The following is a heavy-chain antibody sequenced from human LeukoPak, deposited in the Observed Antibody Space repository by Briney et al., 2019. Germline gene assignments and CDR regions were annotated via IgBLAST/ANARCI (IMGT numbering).Heavy chain of an antibody. D-gene: IGHD1-26*01. CDR1: GYTFTSYG. CDR2: ISAYNGNT. CDR3: AREFRGGVVGALYYFDY. Sequence: ASVKVSCTASGYTFTSYGISWVRQAPGQGLEWMGWISAYNGNTNYAQKLQGRVTMTTDTSTSTAYMELRSLRSDDTAVYYCAREFRGGVVGALYYFDYWGQGTLVTVSS. V-gene: IGHV1-18*01. J-gene: IGHJ4*02.